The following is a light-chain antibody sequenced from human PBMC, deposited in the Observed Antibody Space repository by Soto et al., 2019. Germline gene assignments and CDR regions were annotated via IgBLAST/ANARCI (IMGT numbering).Light chain of an antibody. CDR1: QSVSSSY. J-gene: IGKJ1*01. CDR2: GAS. V-gene: IGKV3-20*01. Sequence: ENVLTQSPGTLSLSPGERATLSCRASQSVSSSYLAWYQQKPGQAPRLLIYGASSRATGIPDRFSGSWYVTDYTLTRNRLEPEVVAVSYCQEYGCCPRTFGRGTKVELK. CDR3: QEYGCCPRT.